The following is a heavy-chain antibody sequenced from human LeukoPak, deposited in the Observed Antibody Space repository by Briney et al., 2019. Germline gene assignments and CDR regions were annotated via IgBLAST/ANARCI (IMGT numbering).Heavy chain of an antibody. D-gene: IGHD5-24*01. V-gene: IGHV1-8*01. CDR2: MNPNSGNT. Sequence: GASVKVSCKASGYTFTSYDINWVRQATGQGLEWMGWMNPNSGNTGYAQKFQGRVTMTRNTSISTAYMELSSLRSEDTAVYYCARAPVSDGYFYYYYMDVWGKGTTVTVSS. CDR1: GYTFTSYD. CDR3: ARAPVSDGYFYYYYMDV. J-gene: IGHJ6*03.